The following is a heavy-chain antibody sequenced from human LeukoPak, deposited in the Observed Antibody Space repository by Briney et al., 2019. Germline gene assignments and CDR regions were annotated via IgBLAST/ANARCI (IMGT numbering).Heavy chain of an antibody. CDR2: INAGNGNT. V-gene: IGHV1-3*01. CDR1: GYTFTSYY. Sequence: ASVKVSCKASGYTFTSYYMHWVRQAPGQRLEWMGWINAGNGNTKYSQKFQGRVTITRDTSASTAYMELSSLRSEDTAVYYCARDLLYYDILTGYYSSGAFDIWGQGTMVTVSS. CDR3: ARDLLYYDILTGYYSSGAFDI. D-gene: IGHD3-9*01. J-gene: IGHJ3*02.